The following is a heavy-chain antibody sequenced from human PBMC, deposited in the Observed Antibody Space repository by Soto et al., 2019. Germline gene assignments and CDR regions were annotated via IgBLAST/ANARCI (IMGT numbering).Heavy chain of an antibody. Sequence: EVQLLESGGGLVQPGGSLRLSCAASGFTFSSYAMSWVRQAPGKGLEWVSVISGSGGSTYYADSVKGRFTISRDNSKNTLYLQMNSLRAEDTAVSYCAKESGYYSTPLDYWGQGTLVTVSS. CDR1: GFTFSSYA. D-gene: IGHD5-12*01. CDR2: ISGSGGST. V-gene: IGHV3-23*01. J-gene: IGHJ4*02. CDR3: AKESGYYSTPLDY.